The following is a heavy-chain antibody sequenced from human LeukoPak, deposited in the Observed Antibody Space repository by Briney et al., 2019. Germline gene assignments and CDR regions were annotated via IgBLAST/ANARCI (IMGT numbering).Heavy chain of an antibody. CDR3: ARDSDYYAFTY. Sequence: GGSLRLSCVASGFTVSSNYMSWVRQAPGKGLEWVSVIYAGGSTYYADSVKGRFTISRDNFKDTVYLQMNSLRAEDTAVYYCARDSDYYAFTYWGQGTLVTVSS. V-gene: IGHV3-53*01. D-gene: IGHD1-26*01. CDR1: GFTVSSNY. CDR2: IYAGGST. J-gene: IGHJ4*02.